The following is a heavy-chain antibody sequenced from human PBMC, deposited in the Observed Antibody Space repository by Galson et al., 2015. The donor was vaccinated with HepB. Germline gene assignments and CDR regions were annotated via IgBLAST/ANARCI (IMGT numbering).Heavy chain of an antibody. CDR1: GYIFTSYG. CDR3: ARGAVVVAVGATENNWFDP. V-gene: IGHV1-18*01. D-gene: IGHD2-15*01. CDR2: ISPHNRYT. J-gene: IGHJ5*02. Sequence: SVKVSCKASGYIFTSYGVSWVRQAPGQGLEWVGWISPHNRYTNYAQNFQGRVTMTTDTSTNTAYMELRSLRSDDTAIYYCARGAVVVAVGATENNWFDPWGRGTLVTVSS.